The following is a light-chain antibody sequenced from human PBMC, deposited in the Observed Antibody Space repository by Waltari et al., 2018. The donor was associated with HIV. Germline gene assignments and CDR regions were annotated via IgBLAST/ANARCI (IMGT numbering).Light chain of an antibody. Sequence: DIQMTQSPSSLSASVGDRVTITCRASQGINNGLAWYQQKPGRAPKLLLSAASRLQSGVPSRFSGSASGTDYTLTISSLQPEDFATYYWQHYHGTPSFGQGTKLEIK. CDR3: QHYHGTPS. CDR2: AAS. J-gene: IGKJ2*01. V-gene: IGKV1-NL1*01. CDR1: QGINNG.